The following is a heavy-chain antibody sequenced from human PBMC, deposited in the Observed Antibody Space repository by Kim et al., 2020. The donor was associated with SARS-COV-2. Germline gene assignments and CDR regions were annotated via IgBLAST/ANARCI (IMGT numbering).Heavy chain of an antibody. CDR2: T. CDR3: ASPSSGWFGA. V-gene: IGHV4-39*01. D-gene: IGHD6-25*01. J-gene: IGHJ5*02. Sequence: TSYNPYLKRRVTISVDTSRNQFSLKLTSVTAADTAVYYCASPSSGWFGAWGQGTLVTVSS.